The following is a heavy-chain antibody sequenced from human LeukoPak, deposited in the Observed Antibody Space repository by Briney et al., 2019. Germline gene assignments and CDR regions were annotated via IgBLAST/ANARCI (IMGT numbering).Heavy chain of an antibody. V-gene: IGHV4-59*01. Sequence: PSETLSLTCTVSGGSISSYYWSWIRQPPGKGLEWIGYIYYSGSTNYNPSLRSRVTISVDTSKNQFSLKLSSVTAADTAVYYCASSVARYYYDSSGYYPGYFDYWGQGTLVTVSS. CDR2: IYYSGST. CDR1: GGSISSYY. J-gene: IGHJ4*02. D-gene: IGHD3-22*01. CDR3: ASSVARYYYDSSGYYPGYFDY.